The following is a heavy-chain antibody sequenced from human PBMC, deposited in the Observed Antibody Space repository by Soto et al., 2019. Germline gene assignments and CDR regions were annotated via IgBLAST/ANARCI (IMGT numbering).Heavy chain of an antibody. D-gene: IGHD5-12*01. CDR2: INHSGST. V-gene: IGHV4-34*01. Sequence: SETLSLTCAVYGGSFSGYYWSWIRQPPGKGLEWIGEINHSGSTNYNPSLKSRVTISVDTSKNQFSLKLSSVTAADTAVYYCARLRKVATISRNYYYYGMAVWGQGTTVTVSS. CDR1: GGSFSGYY. J-gene: IGHJ6*02. CDR3: ARLRKVATISRNYYYYGMAV.